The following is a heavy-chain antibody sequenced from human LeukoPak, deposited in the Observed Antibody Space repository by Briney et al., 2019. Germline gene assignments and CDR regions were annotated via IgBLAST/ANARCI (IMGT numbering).Heavy chain of an antibody. Sequence: SETLSLTCAVSGGSISSGGYYWSWIRQHPGTGLEWIGYIYYSGSTYYNPSLKSRVTISVDTSKNQFSLKLSSVTAADTAVYYCARVRGGIDSSGWYNWFDPWGQGTLVTVSS. CDR2: IYYSGST. D-gene: IGHD6-19*01. V-gene: IGHV4-31*11. CDR1: GGSISSGGYY. J-gene: IGHJ5*02. CDR3: ARVRGGIDSSGWYNWFDP.